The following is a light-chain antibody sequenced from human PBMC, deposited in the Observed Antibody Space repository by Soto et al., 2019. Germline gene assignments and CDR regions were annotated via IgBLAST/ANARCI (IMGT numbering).Light chain of an antibody. CDR2: DVS. J-gene: IGLJ1*01. Sequence: QSALTQPASVSGSPGQSITISCTGTSSDVGGYNYVSWYQQHPGKAPKLMIYDVSDRPSGVSNRFSGSKSGNTASLTISGLQAEDEADYYCSSYTNRGTLDIFGTGNKVTVL. V-gene: IGLV2-14*01. CDR1: SSDVGGYNY. CDR3: SSYTNRGTLDI.